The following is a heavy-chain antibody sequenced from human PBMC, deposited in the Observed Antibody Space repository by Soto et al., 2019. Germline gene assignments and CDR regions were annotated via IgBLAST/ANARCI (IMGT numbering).Heavy chain of an antibody. CDR2: IWYDGSNK. V-gene: IGHV3-33*01. J-gene: IGHJ4*02. Sequence: GGSLRLSCAASGFTSSSYGMHWVRQAPGKGLEWVAVIWYDGSNKYYADSVKGRFTISRDDSKNMLYLQMNSLRAEDTSVYYCARGSIPGSSWGRGYYFDYWGQGTLVTVSS. D-gene: IGHD6-13*01. CDR1: GFTSSSYG. CDR3: ARGSIPGSSWGRGYYFDY.